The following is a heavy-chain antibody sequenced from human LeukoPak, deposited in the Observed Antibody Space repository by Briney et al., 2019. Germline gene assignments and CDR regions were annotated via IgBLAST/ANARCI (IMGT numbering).Heavy chain of an antibody. CDR1: GYTFPGYY. J-gene: IGHJ5*02. CDR3: ARWVSMLVLATRRWFDP. D-gene: IGHD6-13*01. CDR2: INPNNGGT. Sequence: ASVMVSCKASGYTFPGYYIHWVRQAPGQGLEWMGWINPNNGGTTYAQRFQGRVTMTRDTSISTAYMELSRLRFDDTAVYYCARWVSMLVLATRRWFDPWGQGTLVTVSS. V-gene: IGHV1-2*02.